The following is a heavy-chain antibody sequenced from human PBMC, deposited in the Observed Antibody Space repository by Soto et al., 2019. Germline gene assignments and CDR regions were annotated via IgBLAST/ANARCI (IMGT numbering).Heavy chain of an antibody. V-gene: IGHV3-23*01. Sequence: GGSLRLSCAASGFTFSTYALSWVRQAPGKGLEWVSAISANGQGIYYADSVRGRFTISRDNSKNTIFLHMDSLRTEDTAVYYCAKDRNYPRDQFHYWGQGTLVTVSS. CDR2: ISANGQGI. D-gene: IGHD1-7*01. CDR3: AKDRNYPRDQFHY. CDR1: GFTFSTYA. J-gene: IGHJ4*02.